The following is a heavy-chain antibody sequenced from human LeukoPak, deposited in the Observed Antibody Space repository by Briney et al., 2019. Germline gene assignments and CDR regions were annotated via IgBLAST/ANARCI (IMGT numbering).Heavy chain of an antibody. V-gene: IGHV6-1*01. CDR1: GDSVSSNSAA. Sequence: SQTLSLTCAISGDSVSSNSAAWNWIRQSPSRGLEWLGRTYYRSKWYNDYAVSVKSRITINPDTSKNQFSLQLNSVTAADTAVYYGARVPSLEYSSLGLVRKEAFDYWGQGTLVTVSS. D-gene: IGHD6-6*01. J-gene: IGHJ4*02. CDR2: TYYRSKWYN. CDR3: ARVPSLEYSSLGLVRKEAFDY.